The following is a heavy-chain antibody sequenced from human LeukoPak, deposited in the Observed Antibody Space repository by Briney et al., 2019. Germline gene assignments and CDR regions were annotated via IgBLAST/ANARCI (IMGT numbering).Heavy chain of an antibody. D-gene: IGHD3-22*01. V-gene: IGHV3-48*01. J-gene: IGHJ4*02. Sequence: GGSLRLSCAASGFTFNTYGMNWVRQAPGKGLEWISYISSDSTTTYYADSVKGRFIISRDNAKNSLFLHMNSLRAEDTAVYYCAKDYYDSSGTDYWGQGTLVTVSS. CDR1: GFTFNTYG. CDR3: AKDYYDSSGTDY. CDR2: ISSDSTTT.